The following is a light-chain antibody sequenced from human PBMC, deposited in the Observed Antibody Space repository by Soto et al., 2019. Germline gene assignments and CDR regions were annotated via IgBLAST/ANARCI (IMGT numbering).Light chain of an antibody. CDR3: HQSYSTPFT. J-gene: IGKJ3*01. CDR1: ESISSY. V-gene: IGKV1-39*01. CDR2: AAS. Sequence: DIQVTQSPSSLSASVGDRITITCLASESISSYLNWYQQKSRKAPKLLIYAASSLQSGVPPRFSGSGSGTDFTLTINSLQTEDLATYYCHQSYSTPFTFGPGTTVDIK.